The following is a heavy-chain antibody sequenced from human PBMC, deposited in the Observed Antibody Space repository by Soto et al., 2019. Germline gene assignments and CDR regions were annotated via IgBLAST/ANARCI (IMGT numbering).Heavy chain of an antibody. D-gene: IGHD2-2*02. CDR3: AKGRRYCSSTSCYNYYYYYMDV. CDR2: ISGSGGST. Sequence: GGSLRLSCAASGFTFSSYAMSWVRQAPGKGLEWVSAISGSGGSTYYADSVKGRFTISRDNSKNTLYLQMNSLRAEDTAVYYCAKGRRYCSSTSCYNYYYYYMDVWGKGTTVTVSS. CDR1: GFTFSSYA. J-gene: IGHJ6*03. V-gene: IGHV3-23*01.